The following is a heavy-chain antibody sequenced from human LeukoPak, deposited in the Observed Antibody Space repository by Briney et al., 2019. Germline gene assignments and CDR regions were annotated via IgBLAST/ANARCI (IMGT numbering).Heavy chain of an antibody. D-gene: IGHD6-6*01. J-gene: IGHJ5*02. CDR2: IYYSGST. Sequence: SETLSLTCTVSGGSISSYYWSWIRQPPGKGLEWIGYIYYSGSTNYNPSLKSRVTISVDTSKNQFSLKLSSVTAADTAVYYCARERIAARRNWFDPWGQGTLVTVSP. CDR3: ARERIAARRNWFDP. CDR1: GGSISSYY. V-gene: IGHV4-59*01.